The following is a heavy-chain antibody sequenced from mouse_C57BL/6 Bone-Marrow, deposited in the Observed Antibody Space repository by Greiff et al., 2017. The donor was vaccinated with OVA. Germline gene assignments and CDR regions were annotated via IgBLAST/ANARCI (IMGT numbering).Heavy chain of an antibody. CDR1: GYTFTSYW. D-gene: IGHD1-1*01. CDR2: IYPGSGST. J-gene: IGHJ2*01. CDR3: ARGDYYGSGDFDY. V-gene: IGHV1-55*01. Sequence: QVPLQQPGAELVKPGASVKMSCKASGYTFTSYWITWVKQRPGQGLAWIGDIYPGSGSTNYNEKFKNKATLTVDTFASTAYMQRSSLKSEDSAVYYCARGDYYGSGDFDYWGQGTTLTVSS.